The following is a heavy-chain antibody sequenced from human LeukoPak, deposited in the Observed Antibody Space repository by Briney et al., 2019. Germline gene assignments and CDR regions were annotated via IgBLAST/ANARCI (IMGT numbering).Heavy chain of an antibody. Sequence: GGSLRLSCAASGFTFSSYGMHWVRQAPGKGLEWVAFIRYDGSNKYYADSVKGRFTISRDNSKNTLYLQMNSLRAEDTAVYYCARDDGYYNVISSGFDYWGQGTLVTVSS. J-gene: IGHJ4*02. CDR3: ARDDGYYNVISSGFDY. D-gene: IGHD3-9*01. CDR2: IRYDGSNK. CDR1: GFTFSSYG. V-gene: IGHV3-30*02.